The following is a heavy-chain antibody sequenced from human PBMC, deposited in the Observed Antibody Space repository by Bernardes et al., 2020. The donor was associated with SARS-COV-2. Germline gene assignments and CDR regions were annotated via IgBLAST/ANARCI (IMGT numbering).Heavy chain of an antibody. CDR1: GFTFSSYT. V-gene: IGHV3-21*01. Sequence: GGSLRLSCEGSGFTFSSYTMNWVRQAPGKGLEWVASIGGSGIHVFYADSLKGRFTLSRDNARNSLFLQMNSLRAEDTAVYYCTRDVPFTSFDYWGQGTLVTVSS. D-gene: IGHD2-2*01. J-gene: IGHJ4*02. CDR2: IGGSGIHV. CDR3: TRDVPFTSFDY.